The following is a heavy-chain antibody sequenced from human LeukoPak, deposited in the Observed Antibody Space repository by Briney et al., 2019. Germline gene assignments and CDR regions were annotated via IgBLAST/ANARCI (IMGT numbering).Heavy chain of an antibody. J-gene: IGHJ4*02. CDR2: ISYDGSNK. CDR1: GFTFSSYG. CDR3: VRDYDY. V-gene: IGHV3-30*03. Sequence: GGYLRLSCAASGFTFSSYGMHWVRQAPGKGLEWVAVISYDGSNKYYADSVKGRFTISRDNSKNTLYLQMNSLRAEDTAVYYCVRDYDYWGQGTLVTVSS.